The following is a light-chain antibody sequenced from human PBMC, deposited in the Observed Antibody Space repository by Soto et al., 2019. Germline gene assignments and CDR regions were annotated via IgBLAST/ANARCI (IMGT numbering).Light chain of an antibody. CDR2: EVS. CDR3: RSYAGSTLV. V-gene: IGLV2-8*01. CDR1: SSDVGGYNY. Sequence: QSALTQPPSASGSPGQSVTISCTGTSSDVGGYNYVSWYQQHPGKAPKLTIYEVSKRPSGVPDRFSGSKSGNTASLTVSGLQTEDEADYYCRSYAGSTLVFGGGTKLTVL. J-gene: IGLJ2*01.